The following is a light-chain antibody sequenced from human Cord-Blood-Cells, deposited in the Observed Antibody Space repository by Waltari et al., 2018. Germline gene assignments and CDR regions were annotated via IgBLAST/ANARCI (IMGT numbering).Light chain of an antibody. CDR3: MQALQTPYT. J-gene: IGKJ2*01. V-gene: IGKV2-28*01. CDR1: QSLLHSNGYND. CDR2: LGS. Sequence: DIVMTQSPLSLPVTPGEPAFISCRSSQSLLHSNGYNDLDWYLQRPGQSPQILSYLGSNRASGVRYRFRGRVSGTDFTMKVSRVEAEDVGVYYCMQALQTPYTCGHWTKLE.